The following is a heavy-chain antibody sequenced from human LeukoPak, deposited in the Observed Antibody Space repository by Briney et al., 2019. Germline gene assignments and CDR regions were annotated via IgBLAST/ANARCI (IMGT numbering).Heavy chain of an antibody. D-gene: IGHD3-10*01. CDR3: ARHSPSMVRGVIMEVDY. CDR2: IYYSGST. Sequence: SETLSLTCTVSGGSISSYYWSWIRQPPGKGLEWIGYIYYSGSTNYNPSLKSRVTIPVDTSKNQFSLKLSSVTAADTAVYYCARHSPSMVRGVIMEVDYWGQGTLVTVSS. V-gene: IGHV4-59*08. J-gene: IGHJ4*02. CDR1: GGSISSYY.